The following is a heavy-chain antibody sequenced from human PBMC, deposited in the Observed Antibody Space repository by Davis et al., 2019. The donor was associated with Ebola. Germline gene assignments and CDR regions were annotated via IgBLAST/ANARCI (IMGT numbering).Heavy chain of an antibody. V-gene: IGHV3-21*01. Sequence: GESLKISCAASGFGFSTYTMYWVRQAPGKGLEWVSSINSRSTSIYYADSMRGRFTISRDNAKNSLYLQMDSLRADDTAVYFCARYIAVTGAIDYWGQGTLVTVSS. CDR1: GFGFSTYT. CDR3: ARYIAVTGAIDY. D-gene: IGHD6-19*01. J-gene: IGHJ4*02. CDR2: INSRSTSI.